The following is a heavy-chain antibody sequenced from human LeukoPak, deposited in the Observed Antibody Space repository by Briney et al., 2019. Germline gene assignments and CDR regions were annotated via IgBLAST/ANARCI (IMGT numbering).Heavy chain of an antibody. CDR3: ARAGQSDY. J-gene: IGHJ4*02. V-gene: IGHV3-30*03. Sequence: GGSLRLSCAASGFTFSSYGMHWVRQAPGKGLEWVAVISYDGSNKYYADSVKGRFTTSRDNAKNSLFLQVNSLRAEDTAVYYCARAGQSDYWGQGTLVTVSS. CDR2: ISYDGSNK. CDR1: GFTFSSYG.